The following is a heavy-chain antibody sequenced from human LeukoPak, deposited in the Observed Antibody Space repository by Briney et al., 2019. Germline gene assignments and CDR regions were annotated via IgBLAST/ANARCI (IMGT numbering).Heavy chain of an antibody. CDR3: ARVYGSGSYYRYFDY. CDR2: INPGGRT. J-gene: IGHJ4*02. Sequence: SETLSLTCAVSGGSFSGYSWSWIRQPPGKGLEWIGEINPGGRTNYNPSLKSRVTISVDTSKNQFSLKLSSVTAADTAVYYCARVYGSGSYYRYFDYWGQGTLVTVSS. V-gene: IGHV4-34*01. CDR1: GGSFSGYS. D-gene: IGHD3-10*01.